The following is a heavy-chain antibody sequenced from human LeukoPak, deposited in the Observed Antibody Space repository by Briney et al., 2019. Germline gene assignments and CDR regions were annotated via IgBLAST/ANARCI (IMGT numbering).Heavy chain of an antibody. CDR2: FFYSGST. J-gene: IGHJ6*02. Sequence: SETLSLTCTVSGASINKYYWNWVRQPPGKGLEWIGYFFYSGSTRYNPSLKSRVTISGDMSNNQFSLRLTSLTAADTAVYYCARNAGTKDYYYGMDVWGQGTTVIVSS. V-gene: IGHV4-59*08. CDR1: GASINKYY. D-gene: IGHD2-2*01. CDR3: ARNAGTKDYYYGMDV.